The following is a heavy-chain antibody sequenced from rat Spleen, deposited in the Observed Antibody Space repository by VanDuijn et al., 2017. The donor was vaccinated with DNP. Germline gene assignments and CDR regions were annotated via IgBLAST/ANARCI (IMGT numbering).Heavy chain of an antibody. V-gene: IGHV5-22*01. J-gene: IGHJ2*01. CDR3: ARPGLGTIDY. Sequence: EVQLVESGGGLVQPGRSLKLSCAASGFTFSDYYMALVRQAPTKGLEWVAYIRYDGGSTYYGDSVRGRFTISRDNAKSTLYLQMNSLRSEDMATYYCARPGLGTIDYWGQGVMVTVSS. CDR2: IRYDGGST. CDR1: GFTFSDYY. D-gene: IGHD4-2*01.